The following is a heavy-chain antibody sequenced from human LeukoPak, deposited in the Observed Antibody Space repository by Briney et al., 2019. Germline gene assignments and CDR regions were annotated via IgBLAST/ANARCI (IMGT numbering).Heavy chain of an antibody. Sequence: GGSLRLSCAASGFTFSSYAMSWVRQAPGKGLEWVSAISGSGGSTYYADSVKGRFTISRDNSKNTLYLQMNSLRAEDTAVYYCVSQDAPAGIGDYWGQGTLVTVSS. CDR3: VSQDAPAGIGDY. J-gene: IGHJ4*02. D-gene: IGHD2-2*01. CDR1: GFTFSSYA. V-gene: IGHV3-23*01. CDR2: ISGSGGST.